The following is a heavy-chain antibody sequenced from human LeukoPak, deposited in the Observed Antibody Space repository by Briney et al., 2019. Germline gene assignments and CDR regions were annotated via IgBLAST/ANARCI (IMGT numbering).Heavy chain of an antibody. CDR2: IKQDGSEK. V-gene: IGHV3-7*01. CDR1: GFTFSSYW. J-gene: IGHJ5*02. Sequence: PGGSLRLSCAASGFTFSSYWMSWVRQAPGKGLEWVANIKQDGSEKYYVDSVKGRFTISRDNAKNSLYLQMNSLRAEDTAVYYCARESDIVARNWIDPWGQGTLVTVSS. D-gene: IGHD5-12*01. CDR3: ARESDIVARNWIDP.